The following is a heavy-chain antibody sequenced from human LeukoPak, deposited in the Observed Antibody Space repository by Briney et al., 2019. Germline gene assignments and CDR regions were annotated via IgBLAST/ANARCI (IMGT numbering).Heavy chain of an antibody. V-gene: IGHV4-4*02. CDR1: GGSISSSW. CDR2: IFHSGNT. Sequence: SETLSLTCAVSGGSISSSWWSWVRQSPGKGPEWIGEIFHSGNTNYNPSLKSRVTISVDTSKNQFSLRLSSVTAADTAVYYCARDYIYYDSSGYYGYWGQGTLVTVSS. D-gene: IGHD3-22*01. CDR3: ARDYIYYDSSGYYGY. J-gene: IGHJ4*02.